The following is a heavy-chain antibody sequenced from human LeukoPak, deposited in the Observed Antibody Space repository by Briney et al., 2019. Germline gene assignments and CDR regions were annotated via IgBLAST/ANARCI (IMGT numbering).Heavy chain of an antibody. CDR3: ATNPYCSGGSCYGSFDY. J-gene: IGHJ4*02. CDR2: IIPIFGTA. Sequence: SVKVSCKASGGTLSSYAISWVRQAPGQGLEWMGGIIPIFGTANYAQKFQGRVTITTDESTSTAYMELSSLRSEDTAVYYCATNPYCSGGSCYGSFDYWGQGTLVTVSS. D-gene: IGHD2-15*01. CDR1: GGTLSSYA. V-gene: IGHV1-69*05.